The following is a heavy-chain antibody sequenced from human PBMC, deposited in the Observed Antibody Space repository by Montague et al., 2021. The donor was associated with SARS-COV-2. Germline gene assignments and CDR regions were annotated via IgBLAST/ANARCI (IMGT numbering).Heavy chain of an antibody. J-gene: IGHJ6*02. V-gene: IGHV6-1*01. Sequence: CAISGDSVSSNSATRNWVRQSPSIRLEWLGRTYYRSKRYNDYAVSVRGRVTINPGTSKNQFSLQLNSVTPEDTAIYYCTSGREGNYNVMDVWGQGTTVTVSS. CDR3: TSGREGNYNVMDV. CDR1: GDSVSSNSAT. D-gene: IGHD1-1*01. CDR2: TYYRSKRYN.